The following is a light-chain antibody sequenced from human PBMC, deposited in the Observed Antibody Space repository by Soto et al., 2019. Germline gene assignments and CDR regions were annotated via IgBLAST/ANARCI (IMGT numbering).Light chain of an antibody. CDR3: QHYSAFSVT. J-gene: IGKJ1*01. CDR1: QSIGDL. CDR2: KAS. V-gene: IGKV1-5*03. Sequence: DIQMTQSPSTLSGSQEDRVTITCRASQSIGDLLAWYQQKPGEAPKLLIYKASYLESGVPSRFSGSGSGTEFTLTISSLQPDDLATYYCQHYSAFSVTFGQGTKVDIK.